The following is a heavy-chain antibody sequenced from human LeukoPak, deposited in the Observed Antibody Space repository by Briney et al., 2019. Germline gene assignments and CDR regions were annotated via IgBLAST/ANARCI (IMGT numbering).Heavy chain of an antibody. CDR3: ARVHRPPYQLLYGPYNWFDP. CDR2: IYYSGST. V-gene: IGHV4-31*03. D-gene: IGHD2-2*02. J-gene: IGHJ5*02. Sequence: SETLSLTCTVSGGSISSGGYYWSWIRQHPGKGLEWIGYIYYSGSTYYNPSLKSRVTISVDTSKNQFSLKLSSVTAADTAVYYCARVHRPPYQLLYGPYNWFDPWGQGTLVTVSS. CDR1: GGSISSGGYY.